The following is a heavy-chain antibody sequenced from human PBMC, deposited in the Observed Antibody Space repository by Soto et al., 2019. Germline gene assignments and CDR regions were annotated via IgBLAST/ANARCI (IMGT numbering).Heavy chain of an antibody. V-gene: IGHV1-2*02. Sequence: QLHLVQSGAVVKKPGASVTVSCSASGYPVTAYYMHWVRQAPGRGLEWMGGINPATGAAKYTQTFQGRVPITRDTHRRTIFTELCGPASWDTAVFFCARGGGVGVAGSAAFDMWGQGTLVTVSS. CDR1: GYPVTAYY. CDR2: INPATGAA. CDR3: ARGGGVGVAGSAAFDM. J-gene: IGHJ3*02. D-gene: IGHD3-3*01.